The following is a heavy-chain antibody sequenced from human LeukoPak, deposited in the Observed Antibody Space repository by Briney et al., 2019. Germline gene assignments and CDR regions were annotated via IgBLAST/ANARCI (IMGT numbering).Heavy chain of an antibody. D-gene: IGHD3-22*01. Sequence: SVKVSCKASGGTFSSYAISWVRQAPGQGLEWMGRIIPIFGTANYAQKFQGRVTITTDESTSTAYMELGSLRSEDTAVYYCVLSPYYYDSGDHYYYMDVWGKGTTVTVSS. CDR1: GGTFSSYA. CDR3: VLSPYYYDSGDHYYYMDV. CDR2: IIPIFGTA. J-gene: IGHJ6*03. V-gene: IGHV1-69*05.